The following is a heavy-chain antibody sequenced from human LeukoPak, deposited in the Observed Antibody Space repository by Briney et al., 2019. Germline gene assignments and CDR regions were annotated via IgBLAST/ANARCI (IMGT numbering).Heavy chain of an antibody. CDR3: AKAAYGDYVNWFDP. CDR1: GFTFSSYA. D-gene: IGHD4-17*01. Sequence: RGSLRLSCAASGFTFSSYAMSWVRQAPGKGLEWVSAISGSGGSTYYADSVKGRFTISRDNSKNTLYLQMNSLRAEDTALYYCAKAAYGDYVNWFDPWGQGTRVTVSS. J-gene: IGHJ5*02. CDR2: ISGSGGST. V-gene: IGHV3-23*01.